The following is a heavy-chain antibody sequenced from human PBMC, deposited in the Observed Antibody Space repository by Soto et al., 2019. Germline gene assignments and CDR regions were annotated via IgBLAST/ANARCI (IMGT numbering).Heavy chain of an antibody. CDR1: GFTFSDEN. CDR3: ARDSDCHSTSCFFPPHV. CDR2: ISGGGSYI. J-gene: IGHJ6*02. V-gene: IGHV3-21*06. D-gene: IGHD2-2*01. Sequence: GVSLRLSCSASGFTFSDENMSWVRQVPGKGLEWVSGISGGGSYIFYADSVQGRFSISRDNPKNSLFLEMNSLRVEDTAVYYCARDSDCHSTSCFFPPHVWGQGTTVTVSS.